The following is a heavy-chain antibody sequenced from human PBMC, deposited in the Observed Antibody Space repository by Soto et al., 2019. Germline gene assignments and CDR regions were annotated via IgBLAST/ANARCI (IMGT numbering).Heavy chain of an antibody. Sequence: SETLSLTCTVSGGSISSYYWSWIRQPPGKGLEWIGYIYYSGSTNYNPSLKSRVTISVDTSKNQFSLKLSSVTAADTAVYYCARGPIGYGYGNNRFDPWGQGTLVTVSS. CDR2: IYYSGST. CDR3: ARGPIGYGYGNNRFDP. D-gene: IGHD5-18*01. V-gene: IGHV4-59*01. CDR1: GGSISSYY. J-gene: IGHJ5*02.